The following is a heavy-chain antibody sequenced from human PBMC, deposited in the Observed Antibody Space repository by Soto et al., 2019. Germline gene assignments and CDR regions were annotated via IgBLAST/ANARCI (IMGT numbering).Heavy chain of an antibody. J-gene: IGHJ4*02. CDR1: GFTFSSYG. Sequence: QVQLVESGGGVVQPGRSLRLSCAASGFTFSSYGMYWVRQAPGKGLEWVAVIWYDGSNKYYEDSVKGRFTISRDNSKNTLYLQMNSLRAEGTAVYYWEREEGFTFYWGQGTLVTVSS. V-gene: IGHV3-33*01. CDR2: IWYDGSNK. D-gene: IGHD2-15*01. CDR3: EREEGFTFY.